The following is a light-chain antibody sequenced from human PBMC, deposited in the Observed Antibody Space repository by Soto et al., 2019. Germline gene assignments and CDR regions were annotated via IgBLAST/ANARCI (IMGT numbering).Light chain of an antibody. CDR2: ESN. V-gene: IGLV2-23*01. J-gene: IGLJ1*01. Sequence: HSVMTHPASVSWYPAQSITISCSGSISYICYYNLVSCYQRRPGAAPKFIIYESNKRPSGGCTRFSASKSGNTASLTSSGLQAEDEADYFCCSYEGKNFPFYVFGTGTKVTVL. CDR1: ISYICYYNL. CDR3: CSYEGKNFPFYV.